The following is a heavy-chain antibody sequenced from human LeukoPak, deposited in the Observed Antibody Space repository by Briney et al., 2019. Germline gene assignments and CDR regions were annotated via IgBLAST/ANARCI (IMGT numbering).Heavy chain of an antibody. D-gene: IGHD1-7*01. J-gene: IGHJ4*02. CDR3: ARDRPGGELVDY. Sequence: ASVKVSCKASGYTFTGYYIHWVRQAPGQGLGWMGWINPNSGGTNYAQKFQARSTMTRDTSINTAYLELSSLRFDDTAVYYCARDRPGGELVDYWGQGTLVTVSS. CDR1: GYTFTGYY. CDR2: INPNSGGT. V-gene: IGHV1-2*02.